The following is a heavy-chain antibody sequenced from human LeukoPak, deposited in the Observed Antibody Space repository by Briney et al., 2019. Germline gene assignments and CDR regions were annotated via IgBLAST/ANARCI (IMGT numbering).Heavy chain of an antibody. Sequence: SETLSLTCTVSGGSISSYYWSWIRQPAGKGLERIGRIYTSGSTNYNPSLKSRVTMSVDTSKNQFSLKLSSVTAADTAVYYCASQPYSGYGGNNWFDPWGQGTLVTVSS. D-gene: IGHD5-12*01. V-gene: IGHV4-4*07. CDR3: ASQPYSGYGGNNWFDP. CDR1: GGSISSYY. J-gene: IGHJ5*02. CDR2: IYTSGST.